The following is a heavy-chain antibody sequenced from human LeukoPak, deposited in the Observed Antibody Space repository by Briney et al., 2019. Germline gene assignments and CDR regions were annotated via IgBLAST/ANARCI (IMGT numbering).Heavy chain of an antibody. V-gene: IGHV4-59*08. CDR2: VYYSGST. J-gene: IGHJ4*02. Sequence: SETLSLTCTLSGGSISSYYWSWIRQPPGKGLEWIGYVYYSGSTNSNPSLKSRVTISVDTSKNQFSLRLSSVTAADTAVYYCAKHYDSSGYYFDYWGQGTLVTVSS. CDR3: AKHYDSSGYYFDY. D-gene: IGHD3-22*01. CDR1: GGSISSYY.